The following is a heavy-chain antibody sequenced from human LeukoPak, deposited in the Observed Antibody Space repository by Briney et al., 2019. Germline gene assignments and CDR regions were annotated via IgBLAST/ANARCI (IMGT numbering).Heavy chain of an antibody. CDR1: GFTFSSYA. CDR2: ISTSGGST. Sequence: GGSLRLSCAASGFTFSSYAMTWVRQAPGKGPEWVSGISTSGGSTYYADSAQGRFTISRDNSEKTLYLQMNSLRAEDTALYYCATAESLSSSSWYRRLYFDYWGQGTLVTVSS. J-gene: IGHJ4*02. V-gene: IGHV3-23*01. CDR3: ATAESLSSSSWYRRLYFDY. D-gene: IGHD6-13*01.